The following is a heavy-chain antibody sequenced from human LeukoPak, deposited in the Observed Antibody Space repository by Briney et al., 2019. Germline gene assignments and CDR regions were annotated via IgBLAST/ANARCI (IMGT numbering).Heavy chain of an antibody. D-gene: IGHD3-22*01. J-gene: IGHJ3*02. CDR3: AKEFHTYYYDSRGYYYYRSRDAFDI. Sequence: GGSLRLSCAASGFTFSSYAMSWVRQAPGKGLEWVSAISGSGGSTYYADSVKGRFTISRDNSKNTLYLQMNSLRAEDTAVYYCAKEFHTYYYDSRGYYYYRSRDAFDIWGQGTMVTVSS. CDR1: GFTFSSYA. V-gene: IGHV3-23*01. CDR2: ISGSGGST.